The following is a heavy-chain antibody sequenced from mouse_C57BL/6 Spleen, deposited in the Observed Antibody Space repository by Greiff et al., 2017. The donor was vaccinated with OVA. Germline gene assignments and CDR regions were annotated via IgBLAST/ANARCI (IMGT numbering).Heavy chain of an antibody. D-gene: IGHD1-1*01. CDR3: TRFHITTVVSFDY. J-gene: IGHJ2*01. CDR1: GYTFTDYE. V-gene: IGHV1-15*01. Sequence: VQLQQSGAELVRPGASVTLSCKASGYTFTDYEMHWVKQTPVHGLEWIGAIDPETGGTAYNQKFKGKAILTADKSSSTAYMELRSLTSEDYAVYYCTRFHITTVVSFDYWGQGTTLTVSS. CDR2: IDPETGGT.